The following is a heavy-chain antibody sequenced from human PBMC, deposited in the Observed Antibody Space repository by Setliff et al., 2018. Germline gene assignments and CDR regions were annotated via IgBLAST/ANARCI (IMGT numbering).Heavy chain of an antibody. CDR2: ISGSSGDA. Sequence: ASVKVSCKASNYTFINYGVSWVRQIPGHGLEWMGWISGSSGDASYAQKFQGRVIITLDTLTTTAYMELRSLRSDDTAVYYCARDSRIRFTKEEGGAYYYGMDVWGQGTTVTVSS. CDR3: ARDSRIRFTKEEGGAYYYGMDV. J-gene: IGHJ6*02. V-gene: IGHV1-18*01. D-gene: IGHD2-8*01. CDR1: NYTFINYG.